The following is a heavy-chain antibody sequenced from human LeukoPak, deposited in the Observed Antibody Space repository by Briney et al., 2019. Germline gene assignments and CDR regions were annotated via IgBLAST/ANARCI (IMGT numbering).Heavy chain of an antibody. Sequence: SETLSLTCIVSGGSISSSSYYWGWIRQPPGKGLEWIGSIYYSGSTYYNPSLKSRVTISVDTSKNQFSLKLSSVTAADTAVYYCARHSSGWYGTSAYWGQGTLVTVSS. V-gene: IGHV4-39*01. D-gene: IGHD6-19*01. J-gene: IGHJ4*02. CDR1: GGSISSSSYY. CDR3: ARHSSGWYGTSAY. CDR2: IYYSGST.